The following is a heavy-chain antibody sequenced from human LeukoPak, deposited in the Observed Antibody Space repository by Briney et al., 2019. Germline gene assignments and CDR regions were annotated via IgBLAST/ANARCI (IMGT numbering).Heavy chain of an antibody. CDR3: ARTPALYYYGSGVDY. CDR2: ISAYNGHT. CDR1: GYTFTSYG. Sequence: ASVQVSCKASGYTFTSYGISWVQQAPAQGLEWIGWISAYNGHTNYAQKLQGRVTMTTDTSTCTSYMELRSLRSDDTSVYYCARTPALYYYGSGVDYWGRGTLVTVSS. J-gene: IGHJ4*02. D-gene: IGHD3-10*01. V-gene: IGHV1-18*01.